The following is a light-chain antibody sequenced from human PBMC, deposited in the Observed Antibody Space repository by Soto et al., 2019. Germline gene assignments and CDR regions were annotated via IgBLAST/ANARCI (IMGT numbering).Light chain of an antibody. J-gene: IGKJ1*01. CDR1: QSVSDK. CDR2: HAA. V-gene: IGKV3-15*01. CDR3: QQYNNWSPFT. Sequence: IVMTQSPATVSVSPGERATLSCRARQSVSDKLAWYQQKPGQAPRLLIYHAAARATGIPARFSGSGSGTEYTLTIIGLQSEEFAVNYCQQYNNWSPFTFGQGTKVDIK.